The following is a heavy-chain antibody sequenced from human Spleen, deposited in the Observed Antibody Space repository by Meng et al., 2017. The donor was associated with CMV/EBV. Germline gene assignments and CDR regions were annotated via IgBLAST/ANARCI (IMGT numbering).Heavy chain of an antibody. D-gene: IGHD2-2*01. J-gene: IGHJ6*02. CDR3: ARGREIVLVPGATGSRTYYYYGMDV. V-gene: IGHV4-34*01. Sequence: SETLSLTCAVYRGSFSGYFWTWIRQSPGKGLEWIGEISHSGSTNYNPSLKSRVTTSVDTSKNWFSLKLSSVTAAGTAVYYCARGREIVLVPGATGSRTYYYYGMDVWGQGTTVTVSS. CDR2: ISHSGST. CDR1: RGSFSGYF.